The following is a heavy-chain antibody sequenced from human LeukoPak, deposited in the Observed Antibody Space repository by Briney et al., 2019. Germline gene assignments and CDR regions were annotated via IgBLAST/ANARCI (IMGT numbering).Heavy chain of an antibody. V-gene: IGHV4-59*01. CDR2: IYYSGST. Sequence: SETPSLTCTVSGGSISSYYWSWIRQPPGKGLEWIGYIYYSGSTNYNPSLKSRVTISVDTSKNQFSLKLSSVTAADTAVYYCARAGTRWLQPFDYWGQGTLVTVSS. D-gene: IGHD5-24*01. CDR3: ARAGTRWLQPFDY. CDR1: GGSISSYY. J-gene: IGHJ4*02.